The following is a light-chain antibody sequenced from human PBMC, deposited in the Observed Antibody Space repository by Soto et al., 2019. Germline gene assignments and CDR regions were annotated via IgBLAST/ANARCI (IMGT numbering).Light chain of an antibody. CDR1: QSVSSN. CDR2: GAS. CDR3: QQYNNWPPTWT. V-gene: IGKV3-15*01. J-gene: IGKJ1*01. Sequence: EIVMTQSPATLSVSPGARATLSCRASQSVSSNLAWYQQKPGQAPRLLIYGASTRATGIPARFSGSGSGTEFTLTISSLQSEDFGVYYCQQYNNWPPTWTFGQGTKVEIK.